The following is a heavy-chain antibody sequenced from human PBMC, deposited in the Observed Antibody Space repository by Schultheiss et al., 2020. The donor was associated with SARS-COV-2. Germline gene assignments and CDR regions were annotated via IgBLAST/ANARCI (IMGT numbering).Heavy chain of an antibody. Sequence: GGSLRLSCAASGFTVSSNYMSWVRQAPGKGLEWVAVISYDGSNKYYADSVKGRFTISRDNSKNTLYLQMNSLRAEDTAVYYCARDNPLSGPNHSSGHYYGMDVWGQGTTVTVSS. D-gene: IGHD6-19*01. CDR2: ISYDGSNK. V-gene: IGHV3-30-3*01. CDR1: GFTVSSNY. CDR3: ARDNPLSGPNHSSGHYYGMDV. J-gene: IGHJ6*02.